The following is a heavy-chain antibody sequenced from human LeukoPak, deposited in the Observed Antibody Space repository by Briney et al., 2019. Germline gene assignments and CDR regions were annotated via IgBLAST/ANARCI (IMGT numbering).Heavy chain of an antibody. J-gene: IGHJ4*02. CDR2: IWFGGSNK. CDR1: GFTFHSCG. V-gene: IGHV3-30*13. D-gene: IGHD4-11*01. Sequence: GRSLRLSCAASGFTFHSCGMLWVRQAPGKGLEWVAVIWFGGSNKLYTDSVKGRFTIYRDNSKNRLYLDMNSLSAEDTAVYYCAKVTQTPVTTSGYWGQGTLVSVPS. CDR3: AKVTQTPVTTSGY.